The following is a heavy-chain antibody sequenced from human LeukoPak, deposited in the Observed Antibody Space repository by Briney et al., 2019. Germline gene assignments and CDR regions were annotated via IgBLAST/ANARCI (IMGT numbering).Heavy chain of an antibody. D-gene: IGHD2-2*01. CDR3: ARELPRQYCSSTSCPNRRGWFDP. CDR2: INPNSGGT. J-gene: IGHJ5*02. V-gene: IGHV1-2*02. Sequence: ASVKVSCKASGYTFTGYYMHWVRQAPGQGLEWMGWINPNSGGTNYAQKFQGRVTMTRDASISTAYMELSRLRSDDTAVYYCARELPRQYCSSTSCPNRRGWFDPWGQGTLVTVSS. CDR1: GYTFTGYY.